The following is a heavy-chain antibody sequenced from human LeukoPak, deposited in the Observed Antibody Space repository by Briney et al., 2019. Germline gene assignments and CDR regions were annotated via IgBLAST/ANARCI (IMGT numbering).Heavy chain of an antibody. CDR2: IYYSGST. CDR3: ARGPTRYYFDY. CDR1: GGSISSGAYY. V-gene: IGHV4-31*03. J-gene: IGHJ4*02. Sequence: SETLSLTCTVSGGSISSGAYYWNWIRQHPGKGLEWIGYIYYSGSTYYNPSLKSRVTMPVDTSKNQFSLKLSSVTAADTAVYYCARGPTRYYFDYWGQGTLVTVSS.